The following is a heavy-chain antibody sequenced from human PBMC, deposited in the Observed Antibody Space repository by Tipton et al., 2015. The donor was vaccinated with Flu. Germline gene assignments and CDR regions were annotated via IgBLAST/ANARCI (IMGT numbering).Heavy chain of an antibody. Sequence: QLVQSGAAVKRPGASVKVSCKASGYTFTEYGLSWVRQAPGQGLEWMAWINPYNGNTDYSENFRGRVTVTTDTSTDTAYMELRSLRSDDTATYYCFVRYVDPVYAFAIWGQGTVVSVSS. D-gene: IGHD3-10*02. J-gene: IGHJ3*02. CDR2: INPYNGNT. CDR1: GYTFTEYG. CDR3: FVRYVDPVYAFAI. V-gene: IGHV1-18*01.